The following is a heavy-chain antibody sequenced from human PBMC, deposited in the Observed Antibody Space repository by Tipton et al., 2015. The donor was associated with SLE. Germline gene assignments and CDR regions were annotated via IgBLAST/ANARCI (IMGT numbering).Heavy chain of an antibody. CDR3: ARDSTLVYYYGLDV. D-gene: IGHD2-8*02. V-gene: IGHV4-59*11. J-gene: IGHJ6*02. CDR1: GGSITSHY. Sequence: TLSLTCTVSGGSITSHYWSWIRQPPGKGLEWIGYIYYTGDTKYNPSLKSRVTISVDTSKNQFSLKVNSVTAADTAVYYCARDSTLVYYYGLDVWGQGITVTVAS. CDR2: IYYTGDT.